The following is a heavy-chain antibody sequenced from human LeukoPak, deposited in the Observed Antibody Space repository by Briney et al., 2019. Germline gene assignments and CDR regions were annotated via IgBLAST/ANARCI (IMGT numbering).Heavy chain of an antibody. V-gene: IGHV1-2*02. J-gene: IGHJ4*02. CDR1: GYTFTGYY. CDR3: ARSGDGITIFGVAKPNNDY. Sequence: ASVKVSCKASGYTFTGYYMHWVRQAPGQGLEWMGWINPNSGGTNYAQKFKGRVTMTRDTSISTAYMELSRLRSDDTAVYYCARSGDGITIFGVAKPNNDYWGQGTLVTVSS. CDR2: INPNSGGT. D-gene: IGHD3-3*01.